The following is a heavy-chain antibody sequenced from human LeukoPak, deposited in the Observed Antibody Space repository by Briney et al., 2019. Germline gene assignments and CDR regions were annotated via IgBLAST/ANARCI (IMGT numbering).Heavy chain of an antibody. J-gene: IGHJ4*02. CDR3: ARSGGHYDFWSGYHPFDY. Sequence: SETLSLPCTVSGGSISSYYWSWIRQPAGKGLEWIGRIYTSGSTNYNPSLKSRVTMSVDTSKTQFSLKLSSVTAADTAVYYCARSGGHYDFWSGYHPFDYWGQGTLVTVSS. CDR1: GGSISSYY. CDR2: IYTSGST. D-gene: IGHD3-3*01. V-gene: IGHV4-4*07.